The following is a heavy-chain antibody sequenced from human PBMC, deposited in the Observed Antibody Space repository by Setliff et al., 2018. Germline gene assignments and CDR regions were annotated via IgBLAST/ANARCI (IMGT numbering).Heavy chain of an antibody. CDR3: ARKGISALSGAFDM. CDR1: GGSISNYY. D-gene: IGHD1-26*01. CDR2: IYTSGST. V-gene: IGHV4-4*07. Sequence: ASETLSLTCTVSGGSISNYYWSWIRQPAGKGLEWIGRIYTSGSTNYNPSLKSRVTMSADTSKNQFSLKLSSVTAADTAVYYCARKGISALSGAFDMWGQGTMVTVSS. J-gene: IGHJ3*02.